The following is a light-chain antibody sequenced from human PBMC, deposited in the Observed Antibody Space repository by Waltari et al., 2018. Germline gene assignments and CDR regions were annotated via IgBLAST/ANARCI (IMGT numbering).Light chain of an antibody. J-gene: IGLJ3*02. V-gene: IGLV3-1*01. Sequence: SYELTQPPSVSVSPGQTASITCPGDILGNKYASWYQQKPGQSPLVVIYQDPKRPAEVPARFSGAKSANAATLTITVTQAVDEADYYCQALGTGAWVFGGGTKLTVL. CDR1: ILGNKY. CDR3: QALGTGAWV. CDR2: QDP.